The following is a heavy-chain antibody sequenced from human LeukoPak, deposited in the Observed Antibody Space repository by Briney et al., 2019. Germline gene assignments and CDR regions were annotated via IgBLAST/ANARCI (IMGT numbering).Heavy chain of an antibody. Sequence: GGSLRLSCVASGFTFSSYAMTWVRQAPGKGLEGVSTFGESGSSTYYADFVKGRFTIYRDNSKNSVYLQMNSLRVEDTAIYYCAKGRWGDVWGKGTTVTVSS. D-gene: IGHD7-27*01. J-gene: IGHJ6*04. V-gene: IGHV3-23*01. CDR3: AKGRWGDV. CDR1: GFTFSSYA. CDR2: FGESGSST.